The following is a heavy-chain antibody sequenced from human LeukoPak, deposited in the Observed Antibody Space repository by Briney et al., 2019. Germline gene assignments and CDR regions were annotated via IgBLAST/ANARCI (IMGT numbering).Heavy chain of an antibody. J-gene: IGHJ3*02. V-gene: IGHV6-1*01. D-gene: IGHD6-13*01. CDR3: VRLAAAFGAFDI. Sequence: SQTLSLTCAISGDSVSSNSAVWNWIRQSPSRGLEWLGRTYYRSKWYNDYAVSVKSRITIKPDTSKSQFSLQLNSVTPDDTAVYYCVRLAAAFGAFDIWGQGTMATVSS. CDR1: GDSVSSNSAV. CDR2: TYYRSKWYN.